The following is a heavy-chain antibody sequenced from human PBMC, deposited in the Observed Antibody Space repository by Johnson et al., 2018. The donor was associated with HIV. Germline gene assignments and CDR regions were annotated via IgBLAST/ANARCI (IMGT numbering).Heavy chain of an antibody. CDR3: AREVDGFDI. J-gene: IGHJ3*02. V-gene: IGHV3-30*02. CDR1: GFSFSAYG. CDR2: IRYDGSSN. Sequence: HVQLVESGGGVVQPGRSLRLSCAASGFSFSAYGMHWVRQAPGKGLEWVAFIRYDGSSNFYPDSVKGRFTISRDNSKNTLYLQMNNLGPEDTAVYYCAREVDGFDIWGQGTMVTVSS.